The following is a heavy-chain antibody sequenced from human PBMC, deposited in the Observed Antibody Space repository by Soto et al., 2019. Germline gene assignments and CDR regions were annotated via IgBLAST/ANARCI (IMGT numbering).Heavy chain of an antibody. CDR1: GGTFSSYA. J-gene: IGHJ6*03. V-gene: IGHV1-69*13. CDR3: AREGVEYCSGGSCSPPYYYYYYMDV. D-gene: IGHD2-15*01. CDR2: IIPIFGTA. Sequence: ASVKVSCKASGGTFSSYAISWVRQAPGQGLEWMGGIIPIFGTANYAQKFQGRVTITADESTSTAYMELSSLRSEDTAVYYCAREGVEYCSGGSCSPPYYYYYYMDVWGKGTTVTVSS.